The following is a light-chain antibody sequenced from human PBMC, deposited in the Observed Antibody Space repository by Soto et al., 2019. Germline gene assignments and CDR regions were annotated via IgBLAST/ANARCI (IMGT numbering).Light chain of an antibody. J-gene: IGKJ1*01. CDR2: GAS. Sequence: EIVLTQSPGTLSLSPGERATLSCRASQSVSSSYLAWYQQKPGQAPRLLIYGASSRATGIPDRFSGSGSGTDFTLTISRLKPEDFAVYYCHQYDNSPLTFGQGTKVEIK. V-gene: IGKV3-20*01. CDR1: QSVSSSY. CDR3: HQYDNSPLT.